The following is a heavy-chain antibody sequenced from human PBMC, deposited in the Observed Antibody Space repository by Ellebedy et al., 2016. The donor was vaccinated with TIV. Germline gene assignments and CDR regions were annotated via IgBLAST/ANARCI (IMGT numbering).Heavy chain of an antibody. D-gene: IGHD2-15*01. Sequence: GGSLRLSCAASGFTFSNYAMTWVRQAPGKGLVWVSRINSDGSSTSYADSVKGRFTISRDNAKNTLYLQMNSLRAEDTAVYYCARTQFTSGGSCYSLWGQGTLLTVSS. CDR1: GFTFSNYA. CDR3: ARTQFTSGGSCYSL. J-gene: IGHJ4*02. CDR2: INSDGSST. V-gene: IGHV3-74*01.